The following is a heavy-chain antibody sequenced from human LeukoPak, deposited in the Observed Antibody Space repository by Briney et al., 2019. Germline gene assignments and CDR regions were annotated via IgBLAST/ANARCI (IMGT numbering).Heavy chain of an antibody. J-gene: IGHJ4*02. Sequence: PPGGSLRLSCAASGFTFGSYWMHWVRQAPGKGLVWVSRINSDGSSTSYADSVKGRFTISRDNAKNTLYLQMNSLRAEDTAVYYCARAVAGTWGGYYFDYWGQGTLVTVSS. CDR3: ARAVAGTWGGYYFDY. CDR1: GFTFGSYW. D-gene: IGHD6-19*01. CDR2: INSDGSST. V-gene: IGHV3-74*01.